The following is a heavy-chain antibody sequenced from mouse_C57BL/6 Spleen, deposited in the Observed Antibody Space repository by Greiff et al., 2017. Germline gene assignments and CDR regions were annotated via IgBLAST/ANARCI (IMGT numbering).Heavy chain of an antibody. CDR1: GFTFSSYG. V-gene: IGHV5-6*01. CDR2: ISSGGSYT. J-gene: IGHJ2*01. D-gene: IGHD2-4*01. CDR3: ARHRNYDYDGDFDY. Sequence: EVKVVESGGDLVKPGGSLKLSCAASGFTFSSYGMSWVRQTPDKRLEWVATISSGGSYTYYPDSVKGRFTISRDNAKNTLYLQMSSLKSEDTAMYYCARHRNYDYDGDFDYWGQGTTLTVSS.